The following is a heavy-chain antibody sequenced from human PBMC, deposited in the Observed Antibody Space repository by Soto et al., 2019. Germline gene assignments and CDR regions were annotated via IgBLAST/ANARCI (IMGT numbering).Heavy chain of an antibody. D-gene: IGHD4-4*01. Sequence: GGSLRLSCAASGFTFSSYGMHWVRQAPGKGLEWVAVIWYDGSNKYYADSVKGRFTISRDNSKNTLYLQMNSLRAEDTAVYYCARCVMNEWDYSNYGMDVWGQGTTVTVSS. CDR1: GFTFSSYG. CDR2: IWYDGSNK. J-gene: IGHJ6*02. CDR3: ARCVMNEWDYSNYGMDV. V-gene: IGHV3-33*01.